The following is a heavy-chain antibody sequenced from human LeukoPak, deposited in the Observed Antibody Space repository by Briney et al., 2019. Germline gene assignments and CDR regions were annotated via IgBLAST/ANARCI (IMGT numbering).Heavy chain of an antibody. Sequence: GGSLRLSCAVSGFTFSSYWMNWVRQAPGKGLEWVASIRHDGGEKSYVDSVKGRFTISRDNTIDSVYLQMSSLRAEDTAVYYCARDGTAAGLYFDLWGHGTLVTVSS. CDR3: ARDGTAAGLYFDL. CDR1: GFTFSSYW. V-gene: IGHV3-7*01. D-gene: IGHD6-13*01. CDR2: IRHDGGEK. J-gene: IGHJ4*01.